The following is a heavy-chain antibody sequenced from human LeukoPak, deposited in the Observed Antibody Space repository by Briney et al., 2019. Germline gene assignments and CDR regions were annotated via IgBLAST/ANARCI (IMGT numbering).Heavy chain of an antibody. CDR1: GFTFSGSA. Sequence: PGGSLRLSCVVSGFTFSGSAVHWVRQASGKGLEWVGPIRSKANNYATAYAASVKGRFTISRDDSKNTAYLQMNSLKTEDTAVYYCTGDNFDSSVKFDYWGQGTLVTVSS. D-gene: IGHD3-22*01. V-gene: IGHV3-73*01. CDR2: IRSKANNYAT. CDR3: TGDNFDSSVKFDY. J-gene: IGHJ4*02.